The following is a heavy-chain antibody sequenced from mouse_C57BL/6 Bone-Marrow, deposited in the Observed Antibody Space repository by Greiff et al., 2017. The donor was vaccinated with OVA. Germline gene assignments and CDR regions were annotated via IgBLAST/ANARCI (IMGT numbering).Heavy chain of an antibody. CDR1: GFTFSDYG. J-gene: IGHJ1*03. CDR3: ARGGLTTVVATHWYFDV. Sequence: EVKVVESGGGLVKPGGSLKLSCAASGFTFSDYGMHWVRQAPEKGLEWVAYISSGSSTIYYADTVKGRFTISRDNAKNTLFLQMTSLRSEDTAMYYCARGGLTTVVATHWYFDVWGTGTTVTVSS. V-gene: IGHV5-17*01. CDR2: ISSGSSTI. D-gene: IGHD1-1*01.